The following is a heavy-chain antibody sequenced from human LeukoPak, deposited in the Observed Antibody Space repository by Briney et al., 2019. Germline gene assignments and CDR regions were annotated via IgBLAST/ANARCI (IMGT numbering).Heavy chain of an antibody. CDR3: AREEGGAGLYGFDI. J-gene: IGHJ3*02. Sequence: GGSLILSCAASGFTFSSYSMNWVRQAPGKGLEWVSSISSSSDYIYYADSLKDRFTISRDNAKNSLYLQMNSLRAEDTAVYYCAREEGGAGLYGFDIWGQGTMVTVSS. CDR1: GFTFSSYS. CDR2: ISSSSDYI. V-gene: IGHV3-21*01. D-gene: IGHD1-26*01.